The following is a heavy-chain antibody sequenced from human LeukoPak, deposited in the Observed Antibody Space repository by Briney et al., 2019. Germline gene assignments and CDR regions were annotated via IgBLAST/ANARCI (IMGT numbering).Heavy chain of an antibody. CDR3: ASVRRGFGESSKYYSYYYMDV. Sequence: SETLSLTCTVSGYSIRSGYYWGWIRQPPGKGLEWIGSIYHSGGTYYNPSLKSRVTISVDTSKNQLSLKLSAVTAADTAVYYCASVRRGFGESSKYYSYYYMDVWGNGTTVPIS. V-gene: IGHV4-38-2*02. CDR1: GYSIRSGYY. D-gene: IGHD3-10*01. J-gene: IGHJ6*03. CDR2: IYHSGGT.